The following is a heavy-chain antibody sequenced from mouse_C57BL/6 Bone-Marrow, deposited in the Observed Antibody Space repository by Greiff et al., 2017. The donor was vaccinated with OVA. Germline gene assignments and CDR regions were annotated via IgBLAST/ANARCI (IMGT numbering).Heavy chain of an antibody. Sequence: QVQLQQPGAELVKPGASVKMSCKASGYTFTSYWLTWVKQRPGQGLEWIGDIYPGSGSTNYNEKFKSKATLTVDTSSSTAYMQLSSLTSEDSAVYYCARTTVVYWYFDVWGTGTTVTVSS. CDR3: ARTTVVYWYFDV. CDR2: IYPGSGST. J-gene: IGHJ1*03. CDR1: GYTFTSYW. V-gene: IGHV1-55*01. D-gene: IGHD1-1*01.